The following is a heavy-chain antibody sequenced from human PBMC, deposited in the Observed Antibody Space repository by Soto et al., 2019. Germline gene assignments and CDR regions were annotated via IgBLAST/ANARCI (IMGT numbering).Heavy chain of an antibody. J-gene: IGHJ6*02. Sequence: SETLSLTCAVYGGSFSGYYWSWIRQPPGKGLEWFGEINHSGSTNYNPSLKSRVTISVDTSKNQFSLKLSSVTAADTAVYYCARNPDSSSWYGLYYYYYGMDVWGQGTTVTVSS. CDR1: GGSFSGYY. V-gene: IGHV4-34*01. CDR2: INHSGST. CDR3: ARNPDSSSWYGLYYYYYGMDV. D-gene: IGHD6-13*01.